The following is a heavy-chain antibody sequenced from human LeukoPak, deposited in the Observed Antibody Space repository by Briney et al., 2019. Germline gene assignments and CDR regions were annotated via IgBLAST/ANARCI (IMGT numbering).Heavy chain of an antibody. Sequence: AGGSLRLSCAASGFTFSNYDMHWVRQAPGKGLEWVSAISSSTYIYYADSMKGRFTISRDNAENSLFLQLNSLRAEDTAVYFCARGEEKATITGLDSWGQGTLVTVSS. CDR1: GFTFSNYD. CDR2: ISSSTYI. D-gene: IGHD5-24*01. CDR3: ARGEEKATITGLDS. V-gene: IGHV3-69-1*02. J-gene: IGHJ4*02.